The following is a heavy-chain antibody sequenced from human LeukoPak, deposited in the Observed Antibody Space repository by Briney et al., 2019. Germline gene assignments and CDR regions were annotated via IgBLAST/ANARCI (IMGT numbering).Heavy chain of an antibody. Sequence: GGSLRLSCAASGFTFSSYWMHWVRHAPGKGLVWVSRINGDGSTTTYADSVKGRFTISRDNAKNTLYLQMNTLRAEDTAVYYCARGVGELSLGWFDPWGQGTLVTVSS. V-gene: IGHV3-74*01. CDR1: GFTFSSYW. D-gene: IGHD3-10*01. J-gene: IGHJ5*02. CDR2: INGDGSTT. CDR3: ARGVGELSLGWFDP.